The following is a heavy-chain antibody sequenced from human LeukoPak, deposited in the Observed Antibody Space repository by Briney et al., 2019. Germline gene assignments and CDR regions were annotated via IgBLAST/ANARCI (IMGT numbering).Heavy chain of an antibody. CDR1: GGSFNKYY. CDR3: ARPGYCSASTCSGPFDI. V-gene: IGHV4-34*01. CDR2: INHSGGT. J-gene: IGHJ3*02. Sequence: KTSETLSLTCAVYGGSFNKYYWTWIRQPPGKGLEWIGEINHSGGTNYNPSLKGRVTISLDTSKNQISVKLTSVTAADTAVYFCARPGYCSASTCSGPFDIWSQGSMVTVSS. D-gene: IGHD2-2*01.